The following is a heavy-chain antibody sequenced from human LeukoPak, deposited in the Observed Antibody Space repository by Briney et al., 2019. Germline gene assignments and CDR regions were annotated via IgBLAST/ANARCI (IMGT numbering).Heavy chain of an antibody. Sequence: GGSLRLSCAASGFTFSSYAMSWVRQAPGKGLEWVSAISGSGGSTYYADSVKGRFTISRDNSKNSLYLQMNSLRAEDTAVYYCARMGYDYVWGSYRPNDAFDIWGQGTMVTVSS. J-gene: IGHJ3*02. D-gene: IGHD3-16*02. CDR1: GFTFSSYA. CDR3: ARMGYDYVWGSYRPNDAFDI. V-gene: IGHV3-23*01. CDR2: ISGSGGST.